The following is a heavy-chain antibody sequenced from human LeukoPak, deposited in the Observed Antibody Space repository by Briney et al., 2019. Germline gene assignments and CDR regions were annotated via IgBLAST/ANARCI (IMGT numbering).Heavy chain of an antibody. J-gene: IGHJ4*02. D-gene: IGHD5-24*01. Sequence: GGSLRLSCAASGFIFSSYSMNWVRHAPGKGLEWVSSISSTSTYIHYADSLKGRFTISRDNARNSLYVQINSLRVEDTAVYYCARVQRGEMATFDYWGQGTLVTVSS. CDR1: GFIFSSYS. V-gene: IGHV3-21*01. CDR2: ISSTSTYI. CDR3: ARVQRGEMATFDY.